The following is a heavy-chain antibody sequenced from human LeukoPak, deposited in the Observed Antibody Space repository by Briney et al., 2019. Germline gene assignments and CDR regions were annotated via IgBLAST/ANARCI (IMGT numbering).Heavy chain of an antibody. V-gene: IGHV4-34*01. D-gene: IGHD6-19*01. CDR3: ARGRGAVAGYFDH. CDR2: INQSGST. CDR1: GASFSGYY. J-gene: IGHJ4*02. Sequence: SETLSLTCAVYGASFSGYYWNWIRLSPGKGLEWIGEINQSGSTNYNPSLKSRVTISVDTSKEQFSLRLSSVSGADTAVYYCARGRGAVAGYFDHWGQGALVTVSS.